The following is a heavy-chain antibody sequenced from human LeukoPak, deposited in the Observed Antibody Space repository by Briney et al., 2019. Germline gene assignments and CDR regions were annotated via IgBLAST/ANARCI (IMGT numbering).Heavy chain of an antibody. J-gene: IGHJ3*02. CDR2: IYYSGST. Sequence: SETLSLTCTVSGGSISSYYWNWIRQPPGKGLEWIGYIYYSGSTNYNPSLKSRVTISVDTSKNQFSLKLSSVTAADTAVYYCARVKYYDILTGWNAFDIWGQGTMVTVSS. CDR1: GGSISSYY. CDR3: ARVKYYDILTGWNAFDI. D-gene: IGHD3-9*01. V-gene: IGHV4-59*01.